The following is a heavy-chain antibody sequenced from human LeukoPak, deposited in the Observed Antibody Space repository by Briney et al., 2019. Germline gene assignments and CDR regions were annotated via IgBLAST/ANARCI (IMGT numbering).Heavy chain of an antibody. D-gene: IGHD5-18*01. CDR2: IYYSGST. V-gene: IGHV4-39*07. Sequence: PSETLSLTCTVSGDSISSSSYYWGWIRQPPGKGLEWIGSIYYSGSTYYNPSLKSRVTISLDTSKNQFSLKLSSVTAADTAVYYCARGKYSYAYFGAYYFDYWGQGTLVTVSS. J-gene: IGHJ4*02. CDR3: ARGKYSYAYFGAYYFDY. CDR1: GDSISSSSYY.